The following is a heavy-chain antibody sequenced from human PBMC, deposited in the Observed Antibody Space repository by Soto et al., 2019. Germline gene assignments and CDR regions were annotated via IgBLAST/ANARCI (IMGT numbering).Heavy chain of an antibody. CDR1: GGSISSGDYY. CDR3: AKETYYYDSSGYYYRGAFDI. D-gene: IGHD3-22*01. Sequence: SETLSLTCTVSGGSISSGDYYWSWIRQPPGKGLEWIGYIYYSGSTYYNPSLKSRVTISVDTSKNQFSLKLSSVTAADTAVYYCAKETYYYDSSGYYYRGAFDIGGQGTMVTVSS. V-gene: IGHV4-30-4*01. CDR2: IYYSGST. J-gene: IGHJ3*02.